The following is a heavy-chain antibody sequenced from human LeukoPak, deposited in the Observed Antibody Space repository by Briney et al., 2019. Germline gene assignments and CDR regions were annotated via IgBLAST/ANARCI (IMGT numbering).Heavy chain of an antibody. D-gene: IGHD3-3*02. V-gene: IGHV4-34*01. CDR1: GGSFSGYY. Sequence: SETLSLTCAVYGGSFSGYYWSWIRQPPGKGLEWIGEINHSGSTNYNPSLKSRVTISVDTSKNQFSLKLSSVTAADTAVYYCARARYGIFGVVMAPRYYYGMDVWGQGTTVTVSS. CDR3: ARARYGIFGVVMAPRYYYGMDV. CDR2: INHSGST. J-gene: IGHJ6*02.